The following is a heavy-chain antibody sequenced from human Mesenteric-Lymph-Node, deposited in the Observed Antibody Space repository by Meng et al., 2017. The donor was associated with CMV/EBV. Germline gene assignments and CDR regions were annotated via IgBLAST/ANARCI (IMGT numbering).Heavy chain of an antibody. Sequence: GESLKISCAASGFTFSSYWMSWVRQAPGKGLEWVANIKQDGSEKYYVDSVKGRFTISRDNSKNTLYLQMNSLRAEDTAIFYCAKSGGDFWSGYLGWGQGTLVTVSS. CDR2: IKQDGSEK. D-gene: IGHD3-3*01. CDR3: AKSGGDFWSGYLG. J-gene: IGHJ4*02. V-gene: IGHV3-7*03. CDR1: GFTFSSYW.